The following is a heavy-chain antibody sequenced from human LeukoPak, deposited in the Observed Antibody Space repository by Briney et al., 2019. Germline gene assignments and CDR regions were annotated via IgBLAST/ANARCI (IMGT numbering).Heavy chain of an antibody. CDR3: ASLVATARIDY. J-gene: IGHJ4*02. CDR1: GFTLSSYW. V-gene: IGHV3-7*01. CDR2: IKQDGSEK. Sequence: GGSLRPSCAASGFTLSSYWMSWVRQAPGKGLEWVANIKQDGSEKYYVDSVKGRFTISRDNAKNSLYLQMNSLRAEDTAVYYCASLVATARIDYWGQGTLVTVSS. D-gene: IGHD5-12*01.